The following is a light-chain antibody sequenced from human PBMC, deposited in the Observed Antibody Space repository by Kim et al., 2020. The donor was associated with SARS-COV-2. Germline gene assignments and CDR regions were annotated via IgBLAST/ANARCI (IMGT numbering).Light chain of an antibody. V-gene: IGLV1-47*01. J-gene: IGLJ3*02. CDR2: RNN. Sequence: GQRATPSCSGSSSNIGSNYVYWYQQLPGTAPKLLIYRNNQRPSGVPDRFSGSKSGTSASLAISGLRSEDEADYYCAAWDDSLSGWVFGGGTQLTVL. CDR3: AAWDDSLSGWV. CDR1: SSNIGSNY.